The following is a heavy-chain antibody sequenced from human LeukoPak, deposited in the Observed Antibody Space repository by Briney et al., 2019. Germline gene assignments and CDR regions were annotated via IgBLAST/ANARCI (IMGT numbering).Heavy chain of an antibody. CDR3: LVVVVAATGDY. V-gene: IGHV1-18*01. J-gene: IGHJ4*02. Sequence: ASVKVSCKASGYTFTSYGVSWVRQAPGQGLEWMGWISAYDGNTNYAQKLQGRVTMTTDTSTSTAYMELRSLRSDDTAVYYCLVVVVAATGDYWGQGTLVTVSS. CDR2: ISAYDGNT. CDR1: GYTFTSYG. D-gene: IGHD2-15*01.